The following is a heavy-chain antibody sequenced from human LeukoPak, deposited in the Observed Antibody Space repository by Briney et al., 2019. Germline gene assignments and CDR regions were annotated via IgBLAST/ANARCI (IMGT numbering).Heavy chain of an antibody. CDR1: GGSISSGGYS. J-gene: IGHJ4*02. CDR3: ARSLYGDYSLGF. CDR2: IHQSTNT. V-gene: IGHV4-30-2*01. D-gene: IGHD4-17*01. Sequence: SETLSLTCAVSGGSISSGGYSWNWIRQPPGKGLEWIGYIHQSTNTQYNPSLKSRVTISTDRSTNQFSLKMSFVTAADTAVYYCARSLYGDYSLGFWGRGTLVTVSS.